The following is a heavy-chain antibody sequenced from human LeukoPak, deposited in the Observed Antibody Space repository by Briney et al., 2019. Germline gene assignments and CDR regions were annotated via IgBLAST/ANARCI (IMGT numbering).Heavy chain of an antibody. J-gene: IGHJ4*02. CDR2: VYSGGST. D-gene: IGHD2-2*01. CDR1: GFIVSSNY. V-gene: IGHV3-53*04. CDR3: ARGKSSRL. Sequence: GGSLRLSCTASGFIVSSNYMSWVRQAPGKGLELVSVVYSGGSTYYAYSVKRRFTISRHNSKNTLYLQMNSLRAEDTAVYYCARGKSSRLWGQGTLVTVSS.